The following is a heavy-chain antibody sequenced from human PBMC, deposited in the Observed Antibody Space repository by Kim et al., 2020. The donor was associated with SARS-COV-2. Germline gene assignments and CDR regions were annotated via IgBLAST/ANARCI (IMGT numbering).Heavy chain of an antibody. V-gene: IGHV1-69*13. Sequence: SVKVFCKASGGTFSSYAISWVRQAPGQGLEWMGGIIPIFGTANYAQKFQGRVTITADESTSTAYMELSSLRSEDTAVYYCACTRDYYDPSDAFDIWGQGTMVTVSS. CDR2: IIPIFGTA. CDR3: ACTRDYYDPSDAFDI. CDR1: GGTFSSYA. J-gene: IGHJ3*02. D-gene: IGHD3-22*01.